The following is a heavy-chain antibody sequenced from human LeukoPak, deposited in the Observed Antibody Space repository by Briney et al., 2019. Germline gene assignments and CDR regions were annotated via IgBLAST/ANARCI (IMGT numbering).Heavy chain of an antibody. CDR2: ISSNGGST. D-gene: IGHD4-17*01. Sequence: GGSLRLSCAASGFTFSSYAMHWVRQAPGKGLEYVSAISSNGGSTYYANSVKGRFTISRDNSKNTLYLQMNSLRAEDTAVYYCAKSPSGDRYYFDYWGQGTLVTVSS. CDR1: GFTFSSYA. CDR3: AKSPSGDRYYFDY. V-gene: IGHV3-64*01. J-gene: IGHJ4*02.